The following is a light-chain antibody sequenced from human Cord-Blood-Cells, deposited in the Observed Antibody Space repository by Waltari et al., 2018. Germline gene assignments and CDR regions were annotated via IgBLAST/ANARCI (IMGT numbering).Light chain of an antibody. J-gene: IGKJ4*01. V-gene: IGKV3-11*01. Sequence: EIVLTQSPATLSLSPGERATLLCRASQSVSSYLAWYQQKPGQAPRLLIYDASNRATGIPARFSGSGSGTDFTLTISSLEPEDFAVYYCQQRSNWPPLTCGGGTKVEIK. CDR3: QQRSNWPPLT. CDR2: DAS. CDR1: QSVSSY.